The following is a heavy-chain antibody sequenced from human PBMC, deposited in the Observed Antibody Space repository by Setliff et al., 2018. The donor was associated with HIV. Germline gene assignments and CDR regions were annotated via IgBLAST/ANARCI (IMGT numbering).Heavy chain of an antibody. CDR1: GYIFIRYY. CDR2: INAGNGVT. J-gene: IGHJ4*02. CDR3: ARDQKYGSGSYYKSGTFDY. V-gene: IGHV1-3*01. D-gene: IGHD3-10*01. Sequence: ASVKVSCKTSGYIFIRYYIFWVRQAPGQGLEWMGWINAGNGVTRYAEKFQGRVTFTRDTSASTAYMELSSLRSADTAVYYCARDQKYGSGSYYKSGTFDYWGQGALVTVSS.